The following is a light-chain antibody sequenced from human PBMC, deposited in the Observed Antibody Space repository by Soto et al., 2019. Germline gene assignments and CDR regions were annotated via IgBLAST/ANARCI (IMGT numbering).Light chain of an antibody. CDR2: GAS. V-gene: IGKV3-15*01. Sequence: EIVMTQSPATLSVSPGERATLSCRASQSVSSNLAWYQQKPGQAPRLLIYGASTRATGIPATFSGSGSGTEFTLTISGLLSEDWAVYYCQQYNNWPRTFGKGTKVEVK. J-gene: IGKJ1*01. CDR1: QSVSSN. CDR3: QQYNNWPRT.